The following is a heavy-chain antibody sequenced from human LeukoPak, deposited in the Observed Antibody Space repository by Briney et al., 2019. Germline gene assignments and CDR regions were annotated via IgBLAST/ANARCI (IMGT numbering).Heavy chain of an antibody. CDR3: AELGITMIGGV. D-gene: IGHD3-10*02. V-gene: IGHV3-48*03. CDR1: GFTFSSYE. CDR2: ISSSGSTI. Sequence: GGSLRLSCAASGFTFSSYEMNWVRQAPGKGLEWVSYISSSGSTIYYADSVKGRFTISRDNPKNSLYLQMNSLRAEDTAVYYCAELGITMIGGVWGKGTTVTISS. J-gene: IGHJ6*04.